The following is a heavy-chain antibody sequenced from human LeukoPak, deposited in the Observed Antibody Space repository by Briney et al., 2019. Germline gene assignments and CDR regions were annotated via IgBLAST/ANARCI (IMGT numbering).Heavy chain of an antibody. CDR2: MSPDGSGK. D-gene: IGHD3-16*01. J-gene: IGHJ4*02. CDR3: VRDEKKRGGDY. V-gene: IGHV3-7*01. CDR1: GFTFSTYW. Sequence: GGSLRLSCAASGFTFSTYWMSWVRQSPGKGLEWVANMSPDGSGKYYADSVRGRFTISRDNAKNSFYLQMNSLRVEDTAVYYCVRDEKKRGGDYWGQGTLVTVSA.